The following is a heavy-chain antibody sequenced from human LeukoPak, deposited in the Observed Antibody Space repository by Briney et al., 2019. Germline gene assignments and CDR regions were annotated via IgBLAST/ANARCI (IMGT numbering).Heavy chain of an antibody. D-gene: IGHD6-13*01. V-gene: IGHV3-23*01. Sequence: GGSLRLSCAASGFTFSSYAMSWVRQAPGKGLEWVSAISGSGGSTYYADSVKGRFTISRDNSKNTLYLQMNSLRAEDTAVYYCAKGLYSSLSYYVDYWGQETLVTVSS. CDR3: AKGLYSSLSYYVDY. J-gene: IGHJ4*02. CDR2: ISGSGGST. CDR1: GFTFSSYA.